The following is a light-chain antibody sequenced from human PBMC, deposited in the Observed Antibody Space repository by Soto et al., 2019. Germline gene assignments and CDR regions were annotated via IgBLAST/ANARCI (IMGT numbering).Light chain of an antibody. CDR3: QQYETFSGT. V-gene: IGKV3-20*01. Sequence: EIVLTQSPGTLSLSPGERATLSCRASQSVSNNYLAWYQQKPGQAPRLLIYGASNRATGIPDRFSGSGSGTEFTLTITSLQSEDFATYYCQQYETFSGTFGPGTRLEI. J-gene: IGKJ5*01. CDR2: GAS. CDR1: QSVSNNY.